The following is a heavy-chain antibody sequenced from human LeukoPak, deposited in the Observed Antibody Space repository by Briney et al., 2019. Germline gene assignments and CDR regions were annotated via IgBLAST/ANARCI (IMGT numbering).Heavy chain of an antibody. V-gene: IGHV4-34*01. CDR2: INHSGST. CDR3: ARCSSYSCYSFDP. D-gene: IGHD2-2*02. Sequence: SETLSLTCAVYGGSFSGYYWSWIRQPPGKGLEWIGEINHSGSTNYNPSHKSRVTISVDTSKNQFSLKLRSVTAADTAVYYCARCSSYSCYSFDPWGQGTLVTVSS. CDR1: GGSFSGYY. J-gene: IGHJ5*02.